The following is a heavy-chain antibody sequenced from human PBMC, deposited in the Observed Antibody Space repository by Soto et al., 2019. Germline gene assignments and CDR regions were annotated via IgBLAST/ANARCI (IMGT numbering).Heavy chain of an antibody. V-gene: IGHV1-69*13. CDR1: GGTFSSYA. D-gene: IGHD6-13*01. CDR3: ARDDVGNIAAAPLDYYYYGMDV. J-gene: IGHJ6*02. Sequence: AVKVSCKASGGTFSSYAISWVRQAPGQGLEWMGGIIPIFGTANYAQKFQGRVTITADESTSTAYMELSSLRSEDTAVYYCARDDVGNIAAAPLDYYYYGMDVWGQGTTVTVSS. CDR2: IIPIFGTA.